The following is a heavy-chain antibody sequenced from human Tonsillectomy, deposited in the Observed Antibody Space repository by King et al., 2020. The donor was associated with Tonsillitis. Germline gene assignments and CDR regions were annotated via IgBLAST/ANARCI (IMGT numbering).Heavy chain of an antibody. J-gene: IGHJ2*01. Sequence: HVQLVESGAEVKEPGASLKVSCKASGYSFTNYYMHWVRQAPGQRLEWRGLINPSGTGTGYAQNFQGRITLTRDMSTGTDYMELSSLRSDDTAVYYCAREGGSFRHFDLWGRGTLVTVSS. CDR2: INPSGTGT. V-gene: IGHV1-46*01. CDR1: GYSFTNYY. CDR3: AREGGSFRHFDL. D-gene: IGHD2/OR15-2a*01.